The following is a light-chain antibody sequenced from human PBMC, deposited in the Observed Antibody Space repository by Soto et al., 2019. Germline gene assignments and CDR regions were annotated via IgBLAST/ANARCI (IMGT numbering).Light chain of an antibody. Sequence: EIVLTQSPGTLSLSPGQRATLSCRARQSVSSSYLAWYQQRPGQAPRLLIYGASIRATGIPDRLSGSGSGTDFTLTISRLEPEDFAVYYCQQSGSSPWTFGQGTKVDIK. CDR3: QQSGSSPWT. J-gene: IGKJ1*01. V-gene: IGKV3-20*01. CDR2: GAS. CDR1: QSVSSSY.